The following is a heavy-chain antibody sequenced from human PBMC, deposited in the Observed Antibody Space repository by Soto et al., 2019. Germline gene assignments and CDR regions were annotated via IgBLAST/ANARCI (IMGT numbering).Heavy chain of an antibody. V-gene: IGHV1-18*01. D-gene: IGHD3-10*01. J-gene: IGHJ3*02. Sequence: ASVEVSCKASGYTFTSYSISWVLQAPGQGLEWMGWISAYNGNTNYAQKLQGRVTMTTDTSTSTAYMELRSLRSDDTAVYYCARDPGASDAFDIWGQGTMVTVSS. CDR2: ISAYNGNT. CDR1: GYTFTSYS. CDR3: ARDPGASDAFDI.